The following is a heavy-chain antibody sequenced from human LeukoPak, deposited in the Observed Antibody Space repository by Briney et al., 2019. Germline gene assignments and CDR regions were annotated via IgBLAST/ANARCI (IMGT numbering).Heavy chain of an antibody. CDR1: GGSISSYY. CDR3: ARRWFGFDP. J-gene: IGHJ5*02. D-gene: IGHD3-10*01. CDR2: IYYTGST. Sequence: SETLSLTCTVSGGSISSYYWSWIRQPPGKGLEWIGYIYYTGSTNYNPSLKSRVTISVDTSKNQFSLKLSSVTAADTAVYYCARRWFGFDPWGQGTLVTVSS. V-gene: IGHV4-59*12.